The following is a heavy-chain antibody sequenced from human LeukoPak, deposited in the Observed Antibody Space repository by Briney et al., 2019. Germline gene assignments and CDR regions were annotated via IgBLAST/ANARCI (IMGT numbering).Heavy chain of an antibody. Sequence: GRSLRLSCAASGFTFSSYAMHWVRQAPGKGLEWVAVISYDGSNKYYADSVKGRFTISRENSKNTLYLQMNSLRAEDTAVYYCARPSGSYFDYWGEGTLVTVSS. V-gene: IGHV3-30-3*01. CDR3: ARPSGSYFDY. CDR2: ISYDGSNK. D-gene: IGHD1-26*01. CDR1: GFTFSSYA. J-gene: IGHJ4*02.